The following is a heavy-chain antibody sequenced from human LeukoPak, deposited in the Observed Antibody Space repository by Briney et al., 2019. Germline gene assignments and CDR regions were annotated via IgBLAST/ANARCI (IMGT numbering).Heavy chain of an antibody. CDR2: INHSGST. CDR3: ARSGYCSSTSCYARGLWFGEFDY. Sequence: SGTLSLTCAVSGGSINSSNWWTWVRQPPGKGLEWIGEINHSGSTNYNPSLKSRVTISVDTSKNQFSLKLSSVTAADTAVYYCARSGYCSSTSCYARGLWFGEFDYWGQGTLVTISS. J-gene: IGHJ4*02. CDR1: GGSINSSNW. V-gene: IGHV4-4*02. D-gene: IGHD2-2*01.